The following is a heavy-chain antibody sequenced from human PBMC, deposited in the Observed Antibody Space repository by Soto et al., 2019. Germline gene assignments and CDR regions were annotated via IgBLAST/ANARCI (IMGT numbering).Heavy chain of an antibody. J-gene: IGHJ4*02. Sequence: PSETLSLTCTASGGSISSYYGSWVRQPPGKGLEWIGYINYSGGTNYNPSPKRRVTISVDTSKNHFSLKLSTVTAADTAVNYCARARGGYFDYWGQGTLVTVS. CDR3: ARARGGYFDY. CDR2: INYSGGT. CDR1: GGSISSYY. V-gene: IGHV4-59*01.